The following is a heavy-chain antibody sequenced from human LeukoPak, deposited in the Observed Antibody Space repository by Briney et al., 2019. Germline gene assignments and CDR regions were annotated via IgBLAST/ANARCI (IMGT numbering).Heavy chain of an antibody. V-gene: IGHV3-20*04. CDR3: ARVASMAYDY. Sequence: GGSLRLSCAASGFTFDDYGMSWVRQAPGKGLEWVSGINWNGGSTGYVASVKGRFTISRDNAKNSLYLQMNSLRAEDTALHYCARVASMAYDYWGQGTLVTVSS. D-gene: IGHD2/OR15-2a*01. CDR1: GFTFDDYG. J-gene: IGHJ4*02. CDR2: INWNGGST.